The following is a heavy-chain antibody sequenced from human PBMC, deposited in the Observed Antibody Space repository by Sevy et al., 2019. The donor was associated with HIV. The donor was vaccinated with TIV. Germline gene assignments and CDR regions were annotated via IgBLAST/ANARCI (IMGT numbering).Heavy chain of an antibody. CDR1: GYTFTGYY. D-gene: IGHD4-4*01. CDR2: INPNSGGT. CDR3: AREDVTTREYFDY. J-gene: IGHJ4*02. Sequence: ASVKVSCKASGYTFTGYYMHWVRQAPGQGLEWMGWINPNSGGTNYAQKFQGRVTMTRDTSISTAYMELSRLRSDDTAVYYCAREDVTTREYFDYWGQGTLVTASS. V-gene: IGHV1-2*02.